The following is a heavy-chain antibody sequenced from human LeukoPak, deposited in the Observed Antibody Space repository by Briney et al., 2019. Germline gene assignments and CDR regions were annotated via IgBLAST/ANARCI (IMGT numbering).Heavy chain of an antibody. Sequence: GGSLRLSCAASGFTFSSYSMNWVRQAPGKGLGWVSYISSSSSTIYYADSVKGRFTISRDNAKNSLYLQMNSLRAEDTAVYYCARDLRATTSPGSPQYWGQGTLVTVSS. J-gene: IGHJ4*02. V-gene: IGHV3-48*04. CDR1: GFTFSSYS. CDR3: ARDLRATTSPGSPQY. D-gene: IGHD1-1*01. CDR2: ISSSSSTI.